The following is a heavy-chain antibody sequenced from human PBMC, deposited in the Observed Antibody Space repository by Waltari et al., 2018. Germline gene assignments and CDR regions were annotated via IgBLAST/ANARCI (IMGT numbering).Heavy chain of an antibody. CDR3: ARGPVDGTKRGAFDI. CDR1: GFIFGSTG. V-gene: IGHV3-30*03. CDR2: VSYDGSET. D-gene: IGHD1-1*01. Sequence: QVQLVESGGTVVRPGKSLRLSCVGSGFIFGSTGMHWVRQAPGKGLAWVAGVSYDGSETYYGDSVKGRFTISRDNSNNTLHLQMTSLRDEDTAIFYCARGPVDGTKRGAFDIWGQGTMVTVSS. J-gene: IGHJ3*02.